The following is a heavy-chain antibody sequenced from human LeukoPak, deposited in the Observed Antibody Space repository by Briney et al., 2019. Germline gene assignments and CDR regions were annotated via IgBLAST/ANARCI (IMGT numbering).Heavy chain of an antibody. CDR3: KSGGAAPGSFDY. D-gene: IGHD1-26*01. V-gene: IGHV3-9*01. J-gene: IGHJ4*01. CDR1: GFTFDDYA. CDR2: ISWNSGSI. Sequence: GRSLRLSCAASGFTFDDYAMHWVRQAPGKGLEWVSGISWNSGSIGYADSVKGRFTISRDNAKNSLFLQMNSLGVEDTAVYYCKSGGAAPGSFDYWGHGALVTVSS.